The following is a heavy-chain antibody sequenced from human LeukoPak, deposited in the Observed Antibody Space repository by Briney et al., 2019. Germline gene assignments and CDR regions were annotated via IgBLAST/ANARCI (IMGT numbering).Heavy chain of an antibody. V-gene: IGHV4-61*02. CDR3: ARLYSYLVYYFDY. Sequence: PSETLSLTCTVSGGSISSGSYYWSWIRQPAGKGLEWIGRIYTSGSTNYNPSLKSRVTISVDTSKNQFSLKLSSVTAADTAVYYCARLYSYLVYYFDYWGQGTLVTVSS. CDR2: IYTSGST. D-gene: IGHD5-18*01. CDR1: GGSISSGSYY. J-gene: IGHJ4*02.